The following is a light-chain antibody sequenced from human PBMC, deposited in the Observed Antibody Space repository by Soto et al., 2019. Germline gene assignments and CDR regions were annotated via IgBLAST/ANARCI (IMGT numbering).Light chain of an antibody. CDR3: HQYNSWPRGT. J-gene: IGKJ3*01. Sequence: EIVLTQSPATLSLSPGERATLSCRASQSVNTHLAWYQHKPGQAPRLLIYDASKRATGIPPKFSGGGSGTDFSLTLSSLAPEDVAVYFCHQYNSWPRGTFGPGTKVEIK. CDR1: QSVNTH. CDR2: DAS. V-gene: IGKV3-11*01.